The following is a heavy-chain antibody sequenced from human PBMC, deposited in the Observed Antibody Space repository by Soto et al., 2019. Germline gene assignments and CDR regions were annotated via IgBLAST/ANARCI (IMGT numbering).Heavy chain of an antibody. CDR1: GGSISSGDYY. J-gene: IGHJ4*02. CDR3: ATRGSDILTGYRDY. V-gene: IGHV4-30-4*01. CDR2: IYHSGST. Sequence: SETLSLTCSVSGGSISSGDYYWSWIRQPPGKGLEWIGYIYHSGSTYYNPSLKSRVTISVDTSKNQFSLKLSSVTAADTAVYYCATRGSDILTGYRDYWGQGTLVTVSS. D-gene: IGHD3-9*01.